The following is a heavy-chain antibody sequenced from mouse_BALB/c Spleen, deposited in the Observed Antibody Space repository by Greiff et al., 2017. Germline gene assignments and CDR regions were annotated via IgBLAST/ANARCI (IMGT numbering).Heavy chain of an antibody. Sequence: QVQLKQPGAELVKPGASVKLSCKASGYTFTSYWMHWVKQRPGQGLEWIGEINPSNGRTNYNEKFKSKATLTVDKSSSTAYMQLSSLTSEDSAVYCGARRDGYYFDYWGQGTTLTVSS. CDR3: ARRDGYYFDY. J-gene: IGHJ2*01. D-gene: IGHD2-3*01. V-gene: IGHV1S81*02. CDR1: GYTFTSYW. CDR2: INPSNGRT.